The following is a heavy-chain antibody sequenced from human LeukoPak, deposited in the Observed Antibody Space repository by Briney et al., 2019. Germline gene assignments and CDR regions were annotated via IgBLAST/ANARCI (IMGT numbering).Heavy chain of an antibody. CDR3: AAGPDGYSGWYVY. J-gene: IGHJ4*02. CDR2: ISGSTYSI. CDR1: GFTFGSYA. D-gene: IGHD6-19*01. V-gene: IGHV3-23*01. Sequence: QTGGSLRLSCAASGFTFGSYAMTWVRQAPGKGLEWVSAISGSTYSIYYADSVKGRFTISRDNSKNTLYLQMNSLRGEDTAVYYCAAGPDGYSGWYVYSGEGTLVTVYS.